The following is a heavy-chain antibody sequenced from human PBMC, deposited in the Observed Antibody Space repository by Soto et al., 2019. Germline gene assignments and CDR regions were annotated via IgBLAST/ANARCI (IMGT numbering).Heavy chain of an antibody. CDR1: GFTFSSYA. J-gene: IGHJ5*02. CDR3: ARCGVGGSYLGVDWFAP. V-gene: IGHV3-30-3*01. D-gene: IGHD1-26*01. Sequence: QVQLVESGGGVVQPGRSLRLSCAASGFTFSSYAMHWVRQAPGKGLEWVAVISYDGSNKYYADSVKGRFSISRDNSKNTLYLQMNSLRAEDTAVYYCARCGVGGSYLGVDWFAPWGQGTLVTVSS. CDR2: ISYDGSNK.